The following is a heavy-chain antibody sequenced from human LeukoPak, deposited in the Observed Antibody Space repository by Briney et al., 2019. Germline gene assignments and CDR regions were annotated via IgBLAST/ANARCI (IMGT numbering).Heavy chain of an antibody. J-gene: IGHJ4*02. CDR2: IYHSGST. CDR3: ARGEHYRPNDFDY. D-gene: IGHD4-11*01. Sequence: SETLSLTCTVSGYSISSGYYWGWIRQPPGKGLEWIGSIYHSGSTYYNPSLKSRVTISVDTSKNQFSLKLSSVTAADTAVYYCARGEHYRPNDFDYWGQGTLVTVSS. V-gene: IGHV4-38-2*02. CDR1: GYSISSGYY.